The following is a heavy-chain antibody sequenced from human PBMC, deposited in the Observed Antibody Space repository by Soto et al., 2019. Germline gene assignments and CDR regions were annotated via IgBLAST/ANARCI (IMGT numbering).Heavy chain of an antibody. CDR1: GLTVSTYA. CDR3: ARRDSGMDV. J-gene: IGHJ6*02. Sequence: EVQLVESGGGLVKRGGPLRLSCAASGLTVSTYAMNWVRQAPGKGLEWVSSISSRSTYIYYADSVKGRFTISRDNAQNSLYLQMNSLRANDTAVYYCARRDSGMDVWGQGTTVTVSS. CDR2: ISSRSTYI. V-gene: IGHV3-21*01.